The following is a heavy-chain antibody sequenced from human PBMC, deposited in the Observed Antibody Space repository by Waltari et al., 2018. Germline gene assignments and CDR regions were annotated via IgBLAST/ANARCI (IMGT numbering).Heavy chain of an antibody. Sequence: QVQLVQSRAEVRKPGSSVKVSCRASGGTFSNSGIRWVRQAPGQGLEWMGGIIPMFGPPNYARKFQGRVTITSDESTRTAYMELSNLRSEDTAVYFCARPLNGGGHSVAYAFWGQGTLVTVSS. CDR1: GGTFSNSG. J-gene: IGHJ4*02. CDR2: IIPMFGPP. V-gene: IGHV1-69*13. D-gene: IGHD3-16*01. CDR3: ARPLNGGGHSVAYAF.